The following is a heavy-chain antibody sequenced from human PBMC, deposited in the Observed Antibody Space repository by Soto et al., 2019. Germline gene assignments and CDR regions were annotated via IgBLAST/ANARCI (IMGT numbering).Heavy chain of an antibody. D-gene: IGHD3-10*01. CDR3: AGRFKSAGWLDP. J-gene: IGHJ5*02. Sequence: QVQLVQSGPEVKKPGASVKVSCKASGYTFTTYAIHWVRQAPGQGLEWMGWINAGNGNTEFSERFRGRVTITRDTSASTAHMELTGLTSEDTAFYYCAGRFKSAGWLDPWGQGTLVTVSS. CDR2: INAGNGNT. CDR1: GYTFTTYA. V-gene: IGHV1-3*01.